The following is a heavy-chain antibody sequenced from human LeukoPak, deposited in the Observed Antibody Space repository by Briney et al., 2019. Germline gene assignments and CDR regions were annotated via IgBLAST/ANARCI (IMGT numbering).Heavy chain of an antibody. CDR3: ARNVGYYYMDV. CDR1: RFTFDDYG. J-gene: IGHJ6*03. Sequence: PGGSLRLSCAASRFTFDDYGMSWVRQAPGKGLRWVSGFNWNGGRTGYADSVRGRFTISRDNAKNSLYLQMNSLRAEDTALYYCARNVGYYYMDVRGKGTTVTVSS. CDR2: FNWNGGRT. D-gene: IGHD1-26*01. V-gene: IGHV3-20*04.